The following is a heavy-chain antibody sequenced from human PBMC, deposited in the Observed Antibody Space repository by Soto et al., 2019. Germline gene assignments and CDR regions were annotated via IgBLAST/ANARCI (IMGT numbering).Heavy chain of an antibody. CDR3: ARASIRMATIVD. V-gene: IGHV5-51*01. CDR2: INPGDSES. Sequence: GESLKISCKASGYSFSDYWIGWVRQMPGKGLEWMAIINPGDSESRYSPSFQGQVTISADKSISTAYLQMNSLRAEDTAVYYCARASIRMATIVDWGQGTLVTVSS. D-gene: IGHD5-12*01. CDR1: GYSFSDYW. J-gene: IGHJ4*02.